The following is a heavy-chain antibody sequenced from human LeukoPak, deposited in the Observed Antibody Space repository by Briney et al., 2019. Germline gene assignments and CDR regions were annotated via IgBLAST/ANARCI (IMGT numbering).Heavy chain of an antibody. V-gene: IGHV3-30*18. Sequence: GGSLRLSCAASGFTFSSYGMHWVRQAPGKGLEWVAVISYDGSNKYYADSVKGRFTISRDNSKNTLYLQMNSLRAEDTAVYYCAKDRGAHSGYPDAYYGMDVWGQGTTVTVSS. J-gene: IGHJ6*02. CDR3: AKDRGAHSGYPDAYYGMDV. CDR1: GFTFSSYG. CDR2: ISYDGSNK. D-gene: IGHD5-12*01.